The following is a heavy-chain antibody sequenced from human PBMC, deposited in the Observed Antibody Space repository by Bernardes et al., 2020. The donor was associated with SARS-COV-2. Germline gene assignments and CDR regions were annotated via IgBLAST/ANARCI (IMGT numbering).Heavy chain of an antibody. CDR1: GFTFSSYG. J-gene: IGHJ4*02. D-gene: IGHD2-15*01. CDR2: LSYDGSNK. Sequence: GGSLRLSCAASGFTFSSYGMHWVRQAPGKGLEWVAVLSYDGSNKYYADSVKGRFTISRDNSKNTLYLQMNSLRAEDTAVYYCAKVITPSSVVAATDYWGQGTLVTVSS. CDR3: AKVITPSSVVAATDY. V-gene: IGHV3-30*18.